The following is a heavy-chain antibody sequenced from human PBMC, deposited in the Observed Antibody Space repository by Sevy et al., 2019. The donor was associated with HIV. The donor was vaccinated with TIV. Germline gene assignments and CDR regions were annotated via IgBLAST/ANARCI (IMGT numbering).Heavy chain of an antibody. CDR3: ARLFYGSADY. CDR2: INLDGSET. CDR1: GFTFSSYW. Sequence: GGCLRLSCAASGFTFSSYWMTWVRQAPGKGLEWLATINLDGSETFYVDSVKGRFTISRHNPRKSVYLQMTSLSAEDTAVYYCARLFYGSADYWGQGTLVTVSS. V-gene: IGHV3-7*01. D-gene: IGHD3-10*01. J-gene: IGHJ4*02.